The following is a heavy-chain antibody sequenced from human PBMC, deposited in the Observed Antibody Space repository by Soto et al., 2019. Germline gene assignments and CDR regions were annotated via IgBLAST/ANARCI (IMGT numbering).Heavy chain of an antibody. J-gene: IGHJ4*02. CDR3: ARQGRYRTYYYDSSGFEY. D-gene: IGHD3-22*01. Sequence: GESLQISCKGSGYSFTSYWIGCVRQMPGKGLEWMGIIYPGDSDTRYSPSFQGQVTVSADKSISTAYLQWRSLKASDTAMYYCARQGRYRTYYYDSSGFEYWGEGTLVTVSS. CDR2: IYPGDSDT. CDR1: GYSFTSYW. V-gene: IGHV5-51*01.